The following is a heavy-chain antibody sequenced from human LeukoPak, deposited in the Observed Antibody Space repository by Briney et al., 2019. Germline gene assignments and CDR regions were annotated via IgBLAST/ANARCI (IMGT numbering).Heavy chain of an antibody. Sequence: PGGSLRLSCAASGDYYMSWIRQAPGKGLEWVSYISSSGTIYYADSVKGRFTISRDNAKNSLYLQMNSLRAEDTALYYCAKAPITMVRGVTGLFDYWGQGTLVTVSS. J-gene: IGHJ4*02. CDR2: ISSSGTI. D-gene: IGHD3-10*01. CDR3: AKAPITMVRGVTGLFDY. V-gene: IGHV3-11*01. CDR1: GDYY.